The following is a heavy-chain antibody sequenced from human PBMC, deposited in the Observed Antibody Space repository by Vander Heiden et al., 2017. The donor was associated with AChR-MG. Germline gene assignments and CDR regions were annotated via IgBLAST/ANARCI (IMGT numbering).Heavy chain of an antibody. CDR2: IVPIFGTA. CDR1: GGTFRGYA. J-gene: IGHJ4*02. CDR3: AGDGGNY. V-gene: IGHV1-69*01. Sequence: QVQLWQSGAEPKKPRSSVKVSGNAFGGTFRGYAIGWVREAPRHGLGWMEWIVPIFGTAYYTQRFQGRVTISVDESTSTAYMALVSLSSEDTAVYYCAGDGGNYWGQGTLVTVSS.